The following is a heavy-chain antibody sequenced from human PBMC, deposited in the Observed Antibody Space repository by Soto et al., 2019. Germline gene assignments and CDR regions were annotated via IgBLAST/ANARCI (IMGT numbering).Heavy chain of an antibody. CDR2: ISSRSYTI. J-gene: IGHJ6*02. CDR3: ARGGSSSDNGMDV. Sequence: ESGGDLVQPGGSLRLSCAASGFTFSTYSMNWVRQAPGTGLEWVSYISSRSYTIYYVDSVKGRFTISRDNAKNSLYLQMNSLRDEDTAVYYCARGGSSSDNGMDVWGQGTTVTVSS. CDR1: GFTFSTYS. V-gene: IGHV3-48*02. D-gene: IGHD6-6*01.